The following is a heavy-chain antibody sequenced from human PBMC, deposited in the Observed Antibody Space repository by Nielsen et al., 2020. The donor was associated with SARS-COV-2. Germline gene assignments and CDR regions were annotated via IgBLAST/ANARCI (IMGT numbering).Heavy chain of an antibody. D-gene: IGHD6-19*01. V-gene: IGHV1-2*06. CDR1: GYTFTGYY. J-gene: IGHJ6*02. CDR2: INPNSGGT. Sequence: ASVKVSCKASGYTFTGYYMHWVRQAPGQGLEWMGRINPNSGGTNYAQKFQGRVTMTRDTSISTAYMELSRLRSDDTAVYYCARLESLSGWYLYYGMDVWGQGTTVTVSS. CDR3: ARLESLSGWYLYYGMDV.